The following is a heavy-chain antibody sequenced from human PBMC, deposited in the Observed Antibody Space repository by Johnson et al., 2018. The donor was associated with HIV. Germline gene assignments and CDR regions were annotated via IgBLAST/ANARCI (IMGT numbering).Heavy chain of an antibody. Sequence: QVQLVESGGGLVQPGRSLRLSCAASGFTFSSYAMHWVRQAPGKGLEWVAVIWYDGSNKYYADSVKGRFTISKDNSRNTLYLQMNSLRAEDTAVYYCARDRHSSSFDAFDIWGQGTMVTVSS. D-gene: IGHD6-6*01. CDR2: IWYDGSNK. J-gene: IGHJ3*02. CDR1: GFTFSSYA. V-gene: IGHV3-33*08. CDR3: ARDRHSSSFDAFDI.